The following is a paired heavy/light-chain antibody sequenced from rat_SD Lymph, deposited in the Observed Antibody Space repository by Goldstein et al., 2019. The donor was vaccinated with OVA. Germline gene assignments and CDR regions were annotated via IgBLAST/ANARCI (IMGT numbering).Heavy chain of an antibody. D-gene: IGHD1-9*01. V-gene: IGHV5-22*01. J-gene: IGHJ3*01. CDR2: ISYEGTTT. CDR1: GFTFSDYY. Sequence: EVQLVESGGGLVQPGRSLKLSCAASGFTFSDYYMAWVRQAPKKGLEWVASISYEGTTTYYGDSVRGRFTISRDNAKSTLYLQLNSLRSEDTATYYCARGTYGYNRNWFAYWGQGTLVTVSS. CDR3: ARGTYGYNRNWFAY.
Light chain of an antibody. V-gene: IGKV4S18*01. Sequence: EIVLTQSPTTMAASPGEKVTLNCLASSSVSYMNWYQQKSGASPKLWIYGTSNLPSGVPNRFSGSGSGTSFSLTISSMEAEDVATYYCLQVYTYPLTFGSGTKLEVK. CDR1: SSVSY. CDR3: LQVYTYPLT. CDR2: GTS. J-gene: IGKJ5*01.